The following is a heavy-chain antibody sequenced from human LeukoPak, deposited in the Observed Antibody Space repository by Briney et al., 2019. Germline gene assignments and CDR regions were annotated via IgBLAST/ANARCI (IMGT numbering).Heavy chain of an antibody. CDR2: ISAYNGNT. J-gene: IGHJ4*02. V-gene: IGHV1-18*01. CDR1: GYTFTSYG. Sequence: GASVKVSCKASGYTFTSYGISWVRQAPGQGLEWMGWISAYNGNTNYEQKFQGRVTITTDESTSTAYMELSSLRSEDTAVYYCARGPSLLRYFDWYYFDYWGQGTLVTVSS. D-gene: IGHD3-9*01. CDR3: ARGPSLLRYFDWYYFDY.